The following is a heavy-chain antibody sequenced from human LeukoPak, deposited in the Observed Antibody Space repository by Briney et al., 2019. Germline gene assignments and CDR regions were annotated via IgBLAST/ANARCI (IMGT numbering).Heavy chain of an antibody. CDR3: ARREHGSGSYYGFDY. V-gene: IGHV4-39*01. J-gene: IGHJ4*02. CDR1: GGSISSSSYY. CDR2: IYYSGST. Sequence: SETLSLTCTVSGGSISSSSYYWGWIRQPPGKGLEWIGSIYYSGSTYYNPSLKSRVTISVDTSKNQFSLKLTSVTAADTAVYYCARREHGSGSYYGFDYWGQGTLVTVSS. D-gene: IGHD3-10*01.